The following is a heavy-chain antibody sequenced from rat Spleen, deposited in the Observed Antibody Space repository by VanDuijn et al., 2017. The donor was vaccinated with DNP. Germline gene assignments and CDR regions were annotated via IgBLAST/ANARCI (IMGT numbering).Heavy chain of an antibody. V-gene: IGHV3-1*01. J-gene: IGHJ2*01. CDR2: INYSGRT. CDR3: VRGHPPRGFDY. D-gene: IGHD3-8*01. CDR1: DYSITSDY. Sequence: ESGPGLVKPSQSLSLTCSVTDYSITSDYWGWIRKFPGNKMEWIGHINYSGRTSYNPSLTGRISITRDTSKNQFFLQLNSVTTEDTATYYSVRGHPPRGFDYWGQGVMVTVSS.